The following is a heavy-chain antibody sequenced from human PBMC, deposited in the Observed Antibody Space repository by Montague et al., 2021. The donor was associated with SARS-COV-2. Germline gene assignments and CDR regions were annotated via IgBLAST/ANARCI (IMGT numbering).Heavy chain of an antibody. V-gene: IGHV4-34*01. CDR3: ARLGDGVVPSPILGVGPYYSYYYMDV. CDR2: IHHGGST. CDR1: GGSFSTYS. Sequence: ESLSLTCAVHGGSFSTYSWKWIRQPPGKGLEWIGEIHHGGSTNYNPSLKSRVTISADTSKNQFSLKLTSVAAADTAVYYCARLGDGVVPSPILGVGPYYSYYYMDVWGKGTTVTVSS. D-gene: IGHD3-10*01. J-gene: IGHJ6*03.